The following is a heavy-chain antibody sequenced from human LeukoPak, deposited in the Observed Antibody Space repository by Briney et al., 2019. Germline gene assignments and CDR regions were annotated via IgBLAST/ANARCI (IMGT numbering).Heavy chain of an antibody. J-gene: IGHJ3*02. CDR3: AKGLSGSYYNDAFDI. CDR2: ISSSSSTI. CDR1: GFTFSSYS. Sequence: GGSLRLSCAASGFTFSSYSMNWVRQAPGKGLEWVSYISSSSSTIYYADSVKGRFTISRDNAKNSLYLQMNSLRAEDTALYYCAKGLSGSYYNDAFDIWGQGTMVTVSS. D-gene: IGHD3-10*01. V-gene: IGHV3-48*04.